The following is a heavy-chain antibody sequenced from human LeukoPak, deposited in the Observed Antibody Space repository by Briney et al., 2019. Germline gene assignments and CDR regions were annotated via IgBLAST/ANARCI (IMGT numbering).Heavy chain of an antibody. CDR1: GFPFSDHW. V-gene: IGHV3-7*01. J-gene: IGHJ4*02. CDR3: ARSLSSPVTNY. D-gene: IGHD2-2*01. Sequence: GGSRRLSCPASGFPFSDHWLNWVRQAPGKGLEWVANMNLDGSETYYVDSVKGRFTISRDNAKSTLYLQLDSLRVEDTAMYYCARSLSSPVTNYWGQGTLVTVSS. CDR2: MNLDGSET.